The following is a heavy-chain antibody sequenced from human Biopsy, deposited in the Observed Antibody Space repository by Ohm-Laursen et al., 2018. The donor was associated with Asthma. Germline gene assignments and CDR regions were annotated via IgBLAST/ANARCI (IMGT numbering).Heavy chain of an antibody. J-gene: IGHJ5*02. CDR1: GFAFNNSS. D-gene: IGHD3-22*01. CDR3: AKITTDRQKANNWFDP. CDR2: ISASGVRT. Sequence: GSLRLSCAASGFAFNNSSMTWVRQAPGKGLEWASSISASGVRTFYADSVKGRFTVSRDSSRNTLYLQLSTLGVEDTAVYFCAKITTDRQKANNWFDPWGQGTLVTVSS. V-gene: IGHV3-23*01.